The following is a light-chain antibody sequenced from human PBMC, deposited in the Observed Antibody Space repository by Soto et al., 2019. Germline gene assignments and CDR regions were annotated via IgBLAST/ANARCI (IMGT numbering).Light chain of an antibody. CDR3: QQRSTGVT. J-gene: IGKJ5*01. CDR1: ESISTY. V-gene: IGKV3-11*01. CDR2: DAS. Sequence: EIVLTQSPATLSLSPGERATLSCRASESISTYLAWYQQQPGQAPRPLIYDASTRATGIPARFGGSGSGTDFTLTINSLEPEDSAVYFCQQRSTGVTFGQGTRLEIK.